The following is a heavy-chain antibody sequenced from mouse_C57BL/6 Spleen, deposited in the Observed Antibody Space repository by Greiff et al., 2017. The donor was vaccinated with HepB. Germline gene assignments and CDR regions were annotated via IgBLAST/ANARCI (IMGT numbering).Heavy chain of an antibody. J-gene: IGHJ4*01. CDR3: ARNGYDGSMDY. V-gene: IGHV2-2*01. D-gene: IGHD2-2*01. CDR1: GFSFTSYG. CDR2: IWSGGST. Sequence: QVQLKESGPGLVQPSQSLSIPCTVSGFSFTSYGVHWVRQSPGKGLEWLGVIWSGGSTDYNAAFISRLSISKDNSKSQVFFKMNSLQADDTAIYYCARNGYDGSMDYWGQGTSGTVSS.